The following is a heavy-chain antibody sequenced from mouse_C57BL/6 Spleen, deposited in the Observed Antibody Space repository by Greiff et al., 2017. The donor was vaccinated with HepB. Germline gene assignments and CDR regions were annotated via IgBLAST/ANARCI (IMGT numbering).Heavy chain of an antibody. CDR2: ISSGSSTI. V-gene: IGHV5-17*01. Sequence: EVMLVESGGGLVKPGGSLKLSCAASGFTFSDYGMHWVRQAPEKGLEWVAYISSGSSTIYYADTVKGRFTISRDNAKNTLFLLMTSLRSEDTAMYYCARAVDSGFGCWGQGTLVTVAA. CDR1: GFTFSDYG. CDR3: ARAVDSGFGC. J-gene: IGHJ3*01. D-gene: IGHD2-4*01.